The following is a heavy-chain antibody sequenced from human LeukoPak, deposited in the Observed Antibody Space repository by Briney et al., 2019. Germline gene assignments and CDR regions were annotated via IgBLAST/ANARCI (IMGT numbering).Heavy chain of an antibody. J-gene: IGHJ3*02. CDR1: GFTFSSYW. V-gene: IGHV3-7*01. Sequence: GGSLRLSCAASGFTFSSYWMSWVRQAPGKGLEWVANIKQDGSEKYYVDSVKGRFTISRDNAKNSLYLQMNSLRAEDTAVYYCASFPPYMVRADAFDIWGQGTMVTVSS. CDR3: ASFPPYMVRADAFDI. D-gene: IGHD3-10*01. CDR2: IKQDGSEK.